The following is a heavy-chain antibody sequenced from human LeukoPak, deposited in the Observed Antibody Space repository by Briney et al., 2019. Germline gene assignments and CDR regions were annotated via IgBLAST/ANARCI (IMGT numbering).Heavy chain of an antibody. CDR2: IYRGDRT. D-gene: IGHD6-6*01. Sequence: SGGSLRLSCAASGFTVSGNYMSWVRQAPGKGLEWVSVIYRGDRTYYADSVKGRFTISRDNAKNTLYLQMNSLRAEDTAVYYCARGPSIAARYDAFDIWGQGTMVTVSS. CDR1: GFTVSGNY. J-gene: IGHJ3*02. CDR3: ARGPSIAARYDAFDI. V-gene: IGHV3-53*01.